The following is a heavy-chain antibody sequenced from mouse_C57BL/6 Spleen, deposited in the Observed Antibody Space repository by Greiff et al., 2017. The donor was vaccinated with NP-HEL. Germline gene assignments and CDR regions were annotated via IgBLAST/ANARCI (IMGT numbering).Heavy chain of an antibody. CDR3: AKLGYWYFDV. V-gene: IGHV3-6*01. D-gene: IGHD4-1*01. CDR2: ISYDGSN. J-gene: IGHJ1*01. Sequence: EVQLVESGPGLVKPSQSLSLTCSITGYSITSGYYWNWIRQFPGNKLEWMGYISYDGSNNYNPSLKNRISITRDTSKNQFFLKLNSVTTEDTATYYCAKLGYWYFDVWGPGTTVTVSS. CDR1: GYSITSGYY.